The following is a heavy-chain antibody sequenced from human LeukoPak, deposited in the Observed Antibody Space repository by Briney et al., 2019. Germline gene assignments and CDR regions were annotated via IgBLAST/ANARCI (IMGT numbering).Heavy chain of an antibody. V-gene: IGHV4-59*08. CDR3: ARQPTYYYDSSGYYFAFDI. CDR1: GASVTNYY. J-gene: IGHJ3*02. Sequence: SETLSLTCTVSGASVTNYYWSWIRQPPGKGLEWIGYIFYSGSTNYNPSLKSRVTISVDTSKNQFSLKLSSVTAADTAVYYCARQPTYYYDSSGYYFAFDIWGQGTMVTVSS. CDR2: IFYSGST. D-gene: IGHD3-22*01.